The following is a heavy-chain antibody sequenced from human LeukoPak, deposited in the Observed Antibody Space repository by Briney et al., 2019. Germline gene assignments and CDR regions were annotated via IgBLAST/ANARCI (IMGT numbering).Heavy chain of an antibody. CDR1: GFTFSSYS. CDR2: ISSSSSYI. Sequence: PGGSLRLSCAASGFTFSSYSMNWVRQAPGKGLEWVSSISSSSSYIYYADSVKGRFTISRDNAKNSLYLQMNSLRAEDTAVYYCANSEVFTKAFDYWGQGTLVTVSS. D-gene: IGHD5/OR15-5a*01. V-gene: IGHV3-21*01. J-gene: IGHJ4*02. CDR3: ANSEVFTKAFDY.